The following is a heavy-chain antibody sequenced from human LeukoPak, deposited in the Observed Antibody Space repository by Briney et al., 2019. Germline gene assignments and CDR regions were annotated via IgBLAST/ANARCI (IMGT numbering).Heavy chain of an antibody. CDR1: GYTFTSYY. CDR2: INPSGGST. D-gene: IGHD6-19*01. J-gene: IGHJ4*02. CDR3: ASGSSGWYGRDYFDY. Sequence: ASVKVSCKASGYTFTSYYMHWVRQAPAQGLEWMGIINPSGGSTSYAQKFQGRVTMTRDTSTSTVYTELSSLRSEDTAVYYCASGSSGWYGRDYFDYWGQGTLVTVSS. V-gene: IGHV1-46*01.